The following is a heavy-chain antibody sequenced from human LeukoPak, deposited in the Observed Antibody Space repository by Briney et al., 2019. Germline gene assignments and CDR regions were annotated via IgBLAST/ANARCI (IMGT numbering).Heavy chain of an antibody. CDR3: TKNRLDTAMPLDY. CDR2: ISGSDDST. D-gene: IGHD5-18*01. Sequence: GGSLRLSCAASGFTFSSYAMMWVRQAPGKGLEWVSGISGSDDSTYYADSVKGRSTISRDNSKNALYLQMNSLRAEDTAIYYCTKNRLDTAMPLDYWGQGTLVIVSS. V-gene: IGHV3-23*01. J-gene: IGHJ4*02. CDR1: GFTFSSYA.